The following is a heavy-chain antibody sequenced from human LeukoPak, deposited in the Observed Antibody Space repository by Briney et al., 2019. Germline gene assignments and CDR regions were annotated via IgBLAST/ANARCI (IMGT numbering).Heavy chain of an antibody. J-gene: IGHJ3*02. Sequence: GGSLRLSCAASGFTFSSYAMSWVRQAPGKGLEWVSAISGSGGSTYYADSVKGRFTISRDNSKNTLYLQMNSLRAEDTAVYYCATSSSWYVGAFDIWGQGTMVTASS. CDR1: GFTFSSYA. CDR3: ATSSSWYVGAFDI. V-gene: IGHV3-23*01. D-gene: IGHD6-13*01. CDR2: ISGSGGST.